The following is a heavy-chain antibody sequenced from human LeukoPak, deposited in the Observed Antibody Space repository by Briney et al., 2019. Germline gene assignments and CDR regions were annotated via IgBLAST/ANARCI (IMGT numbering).Heavy chain of an antibody. V-gene: IGHV3-9*01. CDR3: AKDVNGLYYMDV. CDR2: ISWNSNSI. CDR1: GFTFDDYA. J-gene: IGHJ6*03. Sequence: TGGSLRLSCAASGFTFDDYAMHWVRQGPGKGLEWVSGISWNSNSIGYADSVKGRFTISRDNAKNSLYLQMNSLRAEDTALYYCAKDVNGLYYMDVWGKGTTVTVSS. D-gene: IGHD3/OR15-3a*01.